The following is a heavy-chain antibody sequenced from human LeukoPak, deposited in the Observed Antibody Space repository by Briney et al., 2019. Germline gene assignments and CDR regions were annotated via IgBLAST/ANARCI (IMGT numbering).Heavy chain of an antibody. V-gene: IGHV3-74*01. Sequence: AGGSLRLSCAASGFTFSSYWMHWVRQAPGKGLVWVSRINSDGRSTSYADSVKGRFTISRDNAKNTLYLQMNSLRAEDTAVYYCARVDTAMGWAFDIWGQGTMVTVSS. J-gene: IGHJ3*02. CDR2: INSDGRST. CDR3: ARVDTAMGWAFDI. D-gene: IGHD5-18*01. CDR1: GFTFSSYW.